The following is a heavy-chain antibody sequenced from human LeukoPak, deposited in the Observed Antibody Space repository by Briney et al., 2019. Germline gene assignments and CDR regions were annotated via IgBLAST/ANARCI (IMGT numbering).Heavy chain of an antibody. Sequence: GGSLRLSCAPSGFTFSSYAMSWVRQAPGKGLVWVSSISGSGGSTFYAHSVKGRFTISRDNSKNTLYLQMNSLRAEDTAVYYCAKPSSYCRSTSCYSFDYWGQGTLVTVSS. V-gene: IGHV3-23*01. CDR3: AKPSSYCRSTSCYSFDY. CDR1: GFTFSSYA. D-gene: IGHD2-2*01. J-gene: IGHJ4*02. CDR2: ISGSGGST.